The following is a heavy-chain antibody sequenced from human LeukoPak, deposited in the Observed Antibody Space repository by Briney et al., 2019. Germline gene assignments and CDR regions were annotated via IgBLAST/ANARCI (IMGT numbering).Heavy chain of an antibody. CDR2: INTNTGNP. CDR1: GYTFTSYA. CDR3: ARMGYCSSTSCYTDIDY. V-gene: IGHV7-4-1*02. D-gene: IGHD2-2*02. Sequence: ASVKVSCKASGYTFTSYAMNWVRQAPGQGLEWMGWINTNTGNPTYAQGFTGRFVFSLDTSVSTAYLQISSLKAEDTAVCYCARMGYCSSTSCYTDIDYWGQGTLVTVSS. J-gene: IGHJ4*02.